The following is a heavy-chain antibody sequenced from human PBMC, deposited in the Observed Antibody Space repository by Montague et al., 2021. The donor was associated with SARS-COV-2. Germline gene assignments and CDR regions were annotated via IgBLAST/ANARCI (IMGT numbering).Heavy chain of an antibody. CDR1: GFTFTISD. CDR3: AKRGEFDF. V-gene: IGHV3-23*01. Sequence: SLRLSCAASGFTFTISDMSWVRQAPGKGLEWVATIIGSGRNTFYGDSVKGRLTISRDNSKNMVFLQMNSPRAEDTAIYYCAKRGEFDFWGRGTLVAVSS. J-gene: IGHJ4*02. D-gene: IGHD3-16*01. CDR2: IIGSGRNT.